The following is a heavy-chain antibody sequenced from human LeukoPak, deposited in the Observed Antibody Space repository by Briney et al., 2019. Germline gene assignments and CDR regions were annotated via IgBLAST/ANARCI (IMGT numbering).Heavy chain of an antibody. V-gene: IGHV4-59*01. J-gene: IGHJ4*02. CDR2: IYTSGST. Sequence: SETLSLTCTVSGGCISSYYWSWIRQPPGKGLECIGYIYTSGSTNYNPSLKSRVTISVDTSKNQFSLKLSSVTAADTAVYYCARESFGGSPLAHWGQGTLVTVSS. CDR1: GGCISSYY. D-gene: IGHD2-15*01. CDR3: ARESFGGSPLAH.